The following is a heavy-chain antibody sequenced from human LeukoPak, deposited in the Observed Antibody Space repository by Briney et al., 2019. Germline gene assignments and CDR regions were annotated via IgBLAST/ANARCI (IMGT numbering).Heavy chain of an antibody. V-gene: IGHV3-43*02. CDR3: VLDLFSSFAFDI. J-gene: IGHJ3*02. Sequence: GGSLRLSCAASGFTFDDYAMHWVRQAPGKGLEWVSLISGDGGSTYYGDSVKGRFTTSRDNAKNALHLQMNSLTAEDTAVYYCVLDLFSSFAFDIWGQGTMVTVSS. CDR1: GFTFDDYA. CDR2: ISGDGGST. D-gene: IGHD3/OR15-3a*01.